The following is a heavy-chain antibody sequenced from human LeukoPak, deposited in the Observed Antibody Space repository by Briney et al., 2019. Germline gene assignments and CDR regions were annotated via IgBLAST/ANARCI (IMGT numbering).Heavy chain of an antibody. CDR1: GFTVSSNY. CDR2: IYSGGST. D-gene: IGHD3-22*01. V-gene: IGHV3-53*01. Sequence: PGGSLRLSCAASGFTVSSNYMSWVRQAPGKGLEWVSVIYSGGSTYYADSVKGRFTISRDNSKNTLYLQMNSLRAEDTAVYYCAKDQFPYDSSGYPDYWGQGTLVTVSS. J-gene: IGHJ4*02. CDR3: AKDQFPYDSSGYPDY.